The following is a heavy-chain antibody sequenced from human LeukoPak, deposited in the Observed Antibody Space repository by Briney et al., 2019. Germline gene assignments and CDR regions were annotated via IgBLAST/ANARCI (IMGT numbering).Heavy chain of an antibody. J-gene: IGHJ4*02. D-gene: IGHD3-3*01. V-gene: IGHV3-53*01. Sequence: MSWXRXAPXXGLEWGSVIYSGGSTYYAESVTGRIAISRDNSKNTLYLQMNSLGAEDTAVYYCARGQITIVHWGQGTLVTVSS. CDR2: IYSGGST. CDR3: ARGQITIVH.